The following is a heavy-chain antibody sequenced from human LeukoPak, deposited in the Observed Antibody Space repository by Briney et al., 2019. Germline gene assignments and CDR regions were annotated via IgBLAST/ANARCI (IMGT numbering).Heavy chain of an antibody. CDR3: ARNRVDQRWLQPHDAFDI. V-gene: IGHV4-59*08. D-gene: IGHD5-24*01. Sequence: SETLSLTCPVSGGSISSYYWSWIRQPPGKGLEWIGYIYYSGSTNYNPSLKRRVTISVDTSKNQFSLKLSSVTAADTAVYYCARNRVDQRWLQPHDAFDIWGQGTMVTVSS. CDR2: IYYSGST. J-gene: IGHJ3*02. CDR1: GGSISSYY.